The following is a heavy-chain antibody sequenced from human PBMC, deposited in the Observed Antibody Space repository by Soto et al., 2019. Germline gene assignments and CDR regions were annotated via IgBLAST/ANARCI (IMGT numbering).Heavy chain of an antibody. CDR2: VSIGGST. CDR1: GFTFSSYA. J-gene: IGHJ5*02. Sequence: GGSLRLSCAASGFTFSSYAMGWVRQGPGKGLEWVAVVSIGGSTHYADSVRGRFTISRDNSKNTLYLQMNSLRAEDTAVYYCAKDRLYSSSSGPFDPWGQGTLVTVSS. CDR3: AKDRLYSSSSGPFDP. V-gene: IGHV3-23*01. D-gene: IGHD6-6*01.